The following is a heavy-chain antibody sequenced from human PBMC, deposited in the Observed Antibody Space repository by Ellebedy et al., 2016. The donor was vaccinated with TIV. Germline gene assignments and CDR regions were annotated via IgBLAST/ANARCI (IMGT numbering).Heavy chain of an antibody. J-gene: IGHJ3*02. V-gene: IGHV3-23*01. CDR3: AKSLGWDIVVVVTAGGAFDI. D-gene: IGHD2-15*01. CDR1: GFTFSSYA. CDR2: ISGSGGST. Sequence: PGGSLRPSCAASGFTFSSYAMSWVRQAPGNGLEWVSAISGSGGSTYYADSVKGRFTISRDNSKYTLYLQMYSLRAEDTAVYYCAKSLGWDIVVVVTAGGAFDIWGQGTMVTVSS.